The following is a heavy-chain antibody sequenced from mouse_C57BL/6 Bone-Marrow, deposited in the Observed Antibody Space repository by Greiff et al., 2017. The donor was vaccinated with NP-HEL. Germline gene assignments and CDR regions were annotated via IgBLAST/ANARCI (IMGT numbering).Heavy chain of an antibody. V-gene: IGHV1-7*01. J-gene: IGHJ1*03. CDR3: ARGDTTTHWYFDD. Sequence: QLQQSGAELAKPGASVKLSCKASGYTFTSYWMHWVKQRPGQGLEWIGYINPSSGYTKYNQKFKDKATLTADKSSSTAYMQLSSLTYEDSAVYYCARGDTTTHWYFDDWGTGTTVTVSS. CDR2: INPSSGYT. CDR1: GYTFTSYW. D-gene: IGHD1-1*01.